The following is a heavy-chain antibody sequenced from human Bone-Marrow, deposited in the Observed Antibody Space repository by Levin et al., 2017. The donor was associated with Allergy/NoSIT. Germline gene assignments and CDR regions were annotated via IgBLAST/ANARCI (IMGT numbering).Heavy chain of an antibody. CDR1: GFTFGDYA. CDR3: TRVERWIQLWPSLKYYYYYGMDV. CDR2: IRSKAYGGTT. V-gene: IGHV3-49*03. Sequence: PGGSLRLSCTASGFTFGDYAMSWFRQAPGKGLEWVGFIRSKAYGGTTEYAASVKGRFTISRDDSKSIAYLQMNSLKTEDTAVYYCTRVERWIQLWPSLKYYYYYGMDVWGQGTTVTVSS. D-gene: IGHD5-18*01. J-gene: IGHJ6*02.